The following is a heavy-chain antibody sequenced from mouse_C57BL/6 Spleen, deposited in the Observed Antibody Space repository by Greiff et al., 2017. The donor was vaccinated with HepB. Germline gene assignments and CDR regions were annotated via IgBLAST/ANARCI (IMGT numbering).Heavy chain of an antibody. V-gene: IGHV7-3*01. Sequence: EVQVVESGGGLVQPGGSLSLSCAASGFTFTDYYMSWVRQPPGKALEWLGFIRNKANGYTTEYSASVKGRFTISRDNSQSILYLQMNALRAEDSATYYCATGPDWYFDVWGTGTTVTVSS. CDR3: ATGPDWYFDV. J-gene: IGHJ1*03. CDR2: IRNKANGYTT. CDR1: GFTFTDYY.